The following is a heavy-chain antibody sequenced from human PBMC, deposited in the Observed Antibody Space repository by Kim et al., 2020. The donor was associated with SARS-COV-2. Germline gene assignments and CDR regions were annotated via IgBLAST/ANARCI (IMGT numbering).Heavy chain of an antibody. V-gene: IGHV1-46*01. CDR1: GYTFTSYY. D-gene: IGHD2-2*01. Sequence: ASVKVSCKASGYTFTSYYMHWVRQAPGQGLEWMGIINPSGGSTSYAQKFQGRVTMTRDTSTSTVYMELSSLRSEDTAVYYCARGEGVVVPAFYYYYYMDVWGKGTTVTVSS. J-gene: IGHJ6*03. CDR2: INPSGGST. CDR3: ARGEGVVVPAFYYYYYMDV.